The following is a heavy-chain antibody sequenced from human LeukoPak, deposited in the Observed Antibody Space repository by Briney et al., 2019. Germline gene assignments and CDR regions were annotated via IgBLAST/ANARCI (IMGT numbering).Heavy chain of an antibody. D-gene: IGHD3-10*01. CDR1: GGSISSGGYY. CDR3: VRWHGSGTTPLN. J-gene: IGHJ4*02. CDR2: IYYTGST. Sequence: SETLSLTCTVSGGSISSGGYYWNWVRQHPGMDLEWIGYIYYTGSTYYNPSLNSRVTISVDTSKNQLSLKLSSVTAADTAVYYCVRWHGSGTTPLNWGQGTLVTVSS. V-gene: IGHV4-31*03.